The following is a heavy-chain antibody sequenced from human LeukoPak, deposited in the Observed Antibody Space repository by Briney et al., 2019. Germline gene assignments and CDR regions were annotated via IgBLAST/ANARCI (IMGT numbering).Heavy chain of an antibody. CDR2: IYYSGST. CDR1: GGSISSYY. Sequence: SETLSLTXTVSGGSISSYYWSWIRQPPGKGLEWIGYIYYSGSTNYNPSLKSRVTISVDTSKNQFSLKLSSVTAADTAVYYCARDKEGDGYNTNRGAFDIWGQGTMVTVSS. J-gene: IGHJ3*02. D-gene: IGHD5-24*01. V-gene: IGHV4-59*01. CDR3: ARDKEGDGYNTNRGAFDI.